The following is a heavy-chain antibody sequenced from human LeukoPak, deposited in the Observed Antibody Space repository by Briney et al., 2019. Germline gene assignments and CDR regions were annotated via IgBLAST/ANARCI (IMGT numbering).Heavy chain of an antibody. J-gene: IGHJ5*02. D-gene: IGHD6-13*01. Sequence: GGSLRLSCAASGFTFNRYAMNWVRQAPGQGLEWVSTISDSGDQTYSADSVKGRFTSSRDNSNNTLYLQMNNLRAEDTAVYYCARLKYTSSYYTWFDPWGQGTLVTVSS. CDR2: ISDSGDQT. V-gene: IGHV3-23*01. CDR1: GFTFNRYA. CDR3: ARLKYTSSYYTWFDP.